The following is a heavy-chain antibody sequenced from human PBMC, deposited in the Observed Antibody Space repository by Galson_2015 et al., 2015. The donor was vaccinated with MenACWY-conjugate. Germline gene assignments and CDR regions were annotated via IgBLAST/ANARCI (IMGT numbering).Heavy chain of an antibody. Sequence: LSLTCSVSGASIYSADYWWAWIRQPPGTGLEWIASIHHSETTHYNPSLRSRVPISVDTSKNQFSLRLRSVTAADTAVYYCVRGVNIAATFGYWGQGTLVTVSS. D-gene: IGHD6-13*01. CDR3: VRGVNIAATFGY. CDR2: IHHSETT. J-gene: IGHJ4*02. V-gene: IGHV4-39*07. CDR1: GASIYSADYW.